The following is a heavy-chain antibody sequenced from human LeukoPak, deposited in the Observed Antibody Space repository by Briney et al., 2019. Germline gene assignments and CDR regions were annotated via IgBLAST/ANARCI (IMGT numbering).Heavy chain of an antibody. CDR2: ISWNSGSI. CDR1: GFTFDDYA. CDR3: AKDIIAVAGFYYGMDV. D-gene: IGHD6-19*01. V-gene: IGHV3-9*01. Sequence: GGSLRLSCAASGFTFDDYAMHWDRQAPGKGLEWVSGISWNSGSIGYADSVKGRFTISRDNAKNSLYLQMNSLRAEDTALYYCAKDIIAVAGFYYGMDVWGQGTTVTVSS. J-gene: IGHJ6*02.